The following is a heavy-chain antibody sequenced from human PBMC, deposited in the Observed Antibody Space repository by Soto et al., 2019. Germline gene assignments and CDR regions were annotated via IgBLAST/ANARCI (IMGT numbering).Heavy chain of an antibody. CDR1: GFSFSTYW. Sequence: EVQLVESGGGLVQPGGSLRLSCAASGFSFSTYWMHWVRQAPGKGLVWVSRINSDGSTTNYADSVKGRFTISRDNAKNSLSLQTNSLRAEDTAVYYCVRPSRLAAFDYWGQGTLVTVSS. CDR3: VRPSRLAAFDY. CDR2: INSDGSTT. J-gene: IGHJ4*02. V-gene: IGHV3-74*01. D-gene: IGHD6-25*01.